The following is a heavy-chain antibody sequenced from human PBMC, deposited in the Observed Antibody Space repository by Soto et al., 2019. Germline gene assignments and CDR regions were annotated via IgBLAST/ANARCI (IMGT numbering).Heavy chain of an antibody. CDR2: IYYSGST. J-gene: IGHJ4*02. V-gene: IGHV4-59*01. CDR1: GGSISSYY. D-gene: IGHD2-15*01. Sequence: PSETLSLTCTVSGGSISSYYWSWIRQPPGKGLEWIGYIYYSGSTNYNPSLKSRVTISVDTSKNQFSLKLSSVTAADTAVYYCERDQDSPFDYWGQGTLVTVSS. CDR3: ERDQDSPFDY.